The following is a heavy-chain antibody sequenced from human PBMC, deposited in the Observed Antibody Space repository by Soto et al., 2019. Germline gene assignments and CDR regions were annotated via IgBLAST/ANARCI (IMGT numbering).Heavy chain of an antibody. CDR1: GGTFSSYA. CDR3: ACSALIRRRITWVRGVKDYYGMDV. V-gene: IGHV1-69*13. D-gene: IGHD3-10*01. CDR2: IIPIFGTA. Sequence: GASVKVSCKASGGTFSSYAISWVRQAPGQGLEWMGGIIPIFGTANYAQKFQGRVTITADESTSTAYMELSSLRSEDTAVYYCACSALIRRRITWVRGVKDYYGMDVCGQVITVTVSS. J-gene: IGHJ6*02.